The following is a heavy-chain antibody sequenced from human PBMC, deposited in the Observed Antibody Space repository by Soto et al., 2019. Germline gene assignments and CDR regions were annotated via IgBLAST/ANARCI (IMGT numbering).Heavy chain of an antibody. CDR1: GFIFDDFG. D-gene: IGHD1-26*01. CDR3: AQDHYGSLEGGMDV. J-gene: IGHJ6*02. V-gene: IGHV3-9*01. CDR2: VTWNSGNI. Sequence: EVQLVESGGGLVQPGRSLRLSCAASGFIFDDFGMHWVRQAPGKGLEWVSGVTWNSGNIDYADSVKGRFTITRDNAKNSLYLQMNGLRGEDTALYYCAQDHYGSLEGGMDVWGQGTTVTVSS.